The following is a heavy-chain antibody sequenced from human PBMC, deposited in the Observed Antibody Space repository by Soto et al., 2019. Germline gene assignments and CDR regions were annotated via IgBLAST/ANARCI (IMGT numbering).Heavy chain of an antibody. CDR3: ESDGSGSYYNREKFDY. D-gene: IGHD3-10*01. Sequence: EASVKVSCMASRGTFRSYAMSWVRQAPGQGLEWMGGIIPIFGTANYAQKFQGRVTITADESTSTAYMELSSLRSEDTAVYYCESDGSGSYYNREKFDYWGQGTLVTVSS. J-gene: IGHJ4*02. CDR2: IIPIFGTA. CDR1: RGTFRSYA. V-gene: IGHV1-69*13.